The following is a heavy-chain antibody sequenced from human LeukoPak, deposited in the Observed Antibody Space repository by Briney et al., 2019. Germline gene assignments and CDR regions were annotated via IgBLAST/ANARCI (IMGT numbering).Heavy chain of an antibody. D-gene: IGHD2-15*01. V-gene: IGHV5-51*01. CDR3: ARAVRCSGGSCDPDYYYYMDV. CDR1: GSSFTSYW. Sequence: GESLKISFKGSGSSFTSYWIGWVRPMPGKGLEWMGIIYPGDCDTRYSPSFQGQVTISADKSISTAYLQWSSLKASDTAMYYCARAVRCSGGSCDPDYYYYMDVWGKGTTVTVSS. J-gene: IGHJ6*03. CDR2: IYPGDCDT.